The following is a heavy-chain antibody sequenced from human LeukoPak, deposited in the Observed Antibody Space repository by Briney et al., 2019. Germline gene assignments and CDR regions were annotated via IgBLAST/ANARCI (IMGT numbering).Heavy chain of an antibody. Sequence: SVKLSCKASGFSFISSAMQWVRQARGQRLEWIGWIVVGSGNRNYAQKFQERVTITSDVSTSTAYMELSSLRCEDTAVYYCAAAGVSYSGWGFDIWGQGTVVTVSS. V-gene: IGHV1-58*02. D-gene: IGHD1-26*01. J-gene: IGHJ3*02. CDR3: AAAGVSYSGWGFDI. CDR2: IVVGSGNR. CDR1: GFSFISSA.